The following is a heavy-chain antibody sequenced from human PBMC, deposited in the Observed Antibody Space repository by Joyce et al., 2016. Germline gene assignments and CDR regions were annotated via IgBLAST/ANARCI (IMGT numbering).Heavy chain of an antibody. Sequence: EVQLVEAGGALVQPGGSLRLSCAASGFTFSAYEIHWVRQTTGKGLEWVSAIGTAGDPYYAGSVKGRFTISRENAKSSLFLQMNNLRAEDTAVYYCARERGGGMSAFDIWGQGTMVTVSS. CDR2: IGTAGDP. CDR3: ARERGGGMSAFDI. V-gene: IGHV3-13*05. D-gene: IGHD3-16*01. CDR1: GFTFSAYE. J-gene: IGHJ3*02.